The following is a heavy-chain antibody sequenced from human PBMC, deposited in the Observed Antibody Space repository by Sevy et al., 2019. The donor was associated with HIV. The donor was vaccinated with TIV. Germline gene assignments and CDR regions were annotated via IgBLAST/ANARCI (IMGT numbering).Heavy chain of an antibody. CDR2: IIPIFGTE. CDR3: ASELSDLGYGMAAAGTLSTN. D-gene: IGHD6-13*01. CDR1: GGTFSSYA. J-gene: IGHJ4*02. V-gene: IGHV1-69*13. Sequence: ASVKVSCKDSGGTFSSYAISWVRQAPGQGLEWMGGIIPIFGTENYAQKFQGRVTISADESTSTAYMELSSLRAEDTAVYYCASELSDLGYGMAAAGTLSTNWGQGTLVTVSS.